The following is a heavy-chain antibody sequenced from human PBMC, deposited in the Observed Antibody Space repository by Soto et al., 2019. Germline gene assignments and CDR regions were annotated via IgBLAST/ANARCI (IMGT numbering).Heavy chain of an antibody. CDR1: GGSFSGYY. CDR2: INHSGST. D-gene: IGHD2-2*02. J-gene: IGHJ3*02. CDR3: AREGECSSTSCYTAFDI. Sequence: SETLSLTCAVYGGSFSGYYWSWIRQPPGKGLEWIGEINHSGSTNYNPSLKSRVTISVDTSKNQFSLKLSSVTAADTAVYYCAREGECSSTSCYTAFDIWGQGTMVTVSS. V-gene: IGHV4-34*01.